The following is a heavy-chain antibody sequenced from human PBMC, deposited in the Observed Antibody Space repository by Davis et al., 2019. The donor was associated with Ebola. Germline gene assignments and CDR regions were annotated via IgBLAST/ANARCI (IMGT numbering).Heavy chain of an antibody. CDR2: IRSKANSYAT. D-gene: IGHD3-10*01. Sequence: GESLKISCAASGFTFSGSAMHWVRQASGKGLEWVGRIRSKANSYATAYAASVKGRFTIPRDDSKNTAYLQMNSLKTEDTAVYYCTREYGSGDYWGQGTLVTVSS. CDR3: TREYGSGDY. V-gene: IGHV3-73*01. CDR1: GFTFSGSA. J-gene: IGHJ4*02.